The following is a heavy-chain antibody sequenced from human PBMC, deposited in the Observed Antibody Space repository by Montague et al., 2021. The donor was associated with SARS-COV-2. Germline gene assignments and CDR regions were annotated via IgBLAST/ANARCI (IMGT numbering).Heavy chain of an antibody. D-gene: IGHD3-10*01. CDR2: IDYGGSP. V-gene: IGHV4-61*01. CDR3: ATYWQGGSGRGS. CDR1: GVSVSNRYTH. J-gene: IGHJ5*02. Sequence: SQTLSLTCTVSGVSVSNRYTHWSWIRQSPGKELEWIGHIDYGGSPNYSPSLHSRVTISLDTSKNPLSLRLNSATAADTAVYYCATYWQGGSGRGSWGQGTLVTVSS.